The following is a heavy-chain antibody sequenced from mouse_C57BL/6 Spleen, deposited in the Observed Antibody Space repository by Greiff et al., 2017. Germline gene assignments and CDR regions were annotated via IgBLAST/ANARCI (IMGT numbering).Heavy chain of an antibody. J-gene: IGHJ3*01. CDR3: VREDGSSYPFAY. Sequence: EVQLVESGGGLVQPKGSLKLSCAASGFSFNTYAMHWVRQAPGKGLEWVARIRSKSNNYATYYADSVKDRFTISRDDSESMLYLQMNNLKTEDTAMYYCVREDGSSYPFAYWGQGTLVTVSA. D-gene: IGHD1-1*01. V-gene: IGHV10-1*01. CDR2: IRSKSNNYAT. CDR1: GFSFNTYA.